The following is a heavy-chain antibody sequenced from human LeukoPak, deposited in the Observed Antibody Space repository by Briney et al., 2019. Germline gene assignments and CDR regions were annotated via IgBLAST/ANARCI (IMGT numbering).Heavy chain of an antibody. J-gene: IGHJ6*02. CDR2: IGTAGDT. V-gene: IGHV3-13*01. D-gene: IGHD2-15*01. CDR3: ARAGCSGGSCYDGMDV. Sequence: PSGGSLRLSCAASGFTFSSYDMHWVRQATGKGLEWVSAIGTAGDTYYPGSVKGRFTISRENAKNSLYLQMNSLRAGDTAVYYCARAGCSGGSCYDGMDVWGQGTTVTVSS. CDR1: GFTFSSYD.